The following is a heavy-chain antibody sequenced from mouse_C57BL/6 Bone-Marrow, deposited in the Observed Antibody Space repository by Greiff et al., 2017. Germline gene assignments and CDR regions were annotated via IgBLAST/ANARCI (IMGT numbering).Heavy chain of an antibody. CDR2: INPYNGDT. V-gene: IGHV1-20*01. J-gene: IGHJ4*01. CDR3: ARSAMVTTLYYAMDY. CDR1: GYSFTGYF. D-gene: IGHD2-3*01. Sequence: EVQLQQSGPELVKPGDSVKISCKASGYSFTGYFMNWVMQSHGKSLEWIGRINPYNGDTFYNQKFKGKATLTVDKSSSTAHMELRSLTSEDSAVYYCARSAMVTTLYYAMDYWGQGTSVTVSS.